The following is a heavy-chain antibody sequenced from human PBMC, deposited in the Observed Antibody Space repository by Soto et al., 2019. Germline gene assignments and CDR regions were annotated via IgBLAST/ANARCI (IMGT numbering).Heavy chain of an antibody. CDR3: ARLNHYYGSGSPYGMDV. V-gene: IGHV1-3*01. D-gene: IGHD3-10*01. J-gene: IGHJ6*02. Sequence: ASVKVSCKASGYTFTSYAMHWVRQAPGQRLEWMGWINAGNGNTNYAQKFQGRVTITADESTGTAYMELSSLRSEDTAVYYCARLNHYYGSGSPYGMDVWGQGTTVTVSS. CDR1: GYTFTSYA. CDR2: INAGNGNT.